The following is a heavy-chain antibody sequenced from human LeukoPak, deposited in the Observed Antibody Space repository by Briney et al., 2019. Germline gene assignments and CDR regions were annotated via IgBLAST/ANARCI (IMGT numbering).Heavy chain of an antibody. CDR2: IIPIFGTA. CDR1: GGTFSSYA. CDR3: ARDRCSSTSCFRWLGWFDP. J-gene: IGHJ5*02. V-gene: IGHV1-69*13. Sequence: SVKVSCKASGGTFSSYAISWVRQAPGQGLEWMGGIIPIFGTANYAQKFHGRVTITADESTSTAYMELSSLRSEDTAVYYCARDRCSSTSCFRWLGWFDPWGQGTLVTVSS. D-gene: IGHD2-2*01.